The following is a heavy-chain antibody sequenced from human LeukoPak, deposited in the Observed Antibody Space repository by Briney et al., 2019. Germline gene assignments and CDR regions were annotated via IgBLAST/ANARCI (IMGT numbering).Heavy chain of an antibody. CDR1: GFTVSNNY. Sequence: PGGSLRLSCAASGFTVSNNYMNWVRQAPGKGLKWVSLIYSGGTTYYADSVKGRFTISRDGSKNTLYLQMNSLRVEDTAVYYCARDPPAVTANTYGWGQGTLVTVSS. D-gene: IGHD5-18*01. CDR2: IYSGGTT. J-gene: IGHJ4*02. CDR3: ARDPPAVTANTYG. V-gene: IGHV3-66*01.